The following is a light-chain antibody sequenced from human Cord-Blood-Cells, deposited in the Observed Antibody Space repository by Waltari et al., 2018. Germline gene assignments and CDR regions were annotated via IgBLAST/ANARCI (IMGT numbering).Light chain of an antibody. CDR2: EGS. Sequence: QSALTQPASVSGSPGQSITIPFPGTSGDFGSEYLVSWYQQHPGKAPKLLIYEGSKQPSGVSNRFSGSKSGNTASLTISGLQAEDEADYYCCSYAGSSTLVFGGGTKLTVL. J-gene: IGLJ3*02. CDR3: CSYAGSSTLV. V-gene: IGLV2-23*01. CDR1: SGDFGSEYL.